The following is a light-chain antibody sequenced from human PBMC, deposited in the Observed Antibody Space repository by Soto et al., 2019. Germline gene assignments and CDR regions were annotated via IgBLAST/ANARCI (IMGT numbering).Light chain of an antibody. CDR1: QSVSSN. CDR3: QQYNNWPLWT. CDR2: DAS. J-gene: IGKJ1*01. V-gene: IGKV3-15*01. Sequence: EKVMTQSPATLSVSPGERATLSCRASQSVSSNLSWYQQKPGQAPSLLIYDASTRATGIPARFSGSGSGTEFTLTISSLQSEDFAVYYCQQYNNWPLWTFGQGTKVEIK.